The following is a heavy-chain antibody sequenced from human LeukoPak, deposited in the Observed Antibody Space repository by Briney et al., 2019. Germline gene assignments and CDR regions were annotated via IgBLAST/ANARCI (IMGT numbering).Heavy chain of an antibody. J-gene: IGHJ3*02. V-gene: IGHV3-30*02. CDR3: AKDLDSEDAFDI. Sequence: GGSLRLSCAASGFTFSSYGMHWVRQAPGKGLEWVAFIRYDGSNKYYADSVKGRFTISRDNSKNTLYLQMNSLRAEDTAVYYCAKDLDSEDAFDIWGQGTMVTVSS. CDR2: IRYDGSNK. CDR1: GFTFSSYG. D-gene: IGHD2-21*01.